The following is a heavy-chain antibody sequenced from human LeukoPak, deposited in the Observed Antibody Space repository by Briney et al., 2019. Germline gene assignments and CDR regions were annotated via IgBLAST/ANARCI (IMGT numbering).Heavy chain of an antibody. CDR2: IYYSGGT. CDR3: ARGGPNSSGFSGDGFDI. CDR1: GDSMSSYY. J-gene: IGHJ3*02. D-gene: IGHD3-22*01. V-gene: IGHV4-59*01. Sequence: SETLSLTCTVSGDSMSSYYWSWIRQPPGKGLEWIGYIYYSGGTDYNPSLKTRVTIEIDTSSDQFSLRLTSVTAADTAVYYCARGGPNSSGFSGDGFDIWGQGTMVTVSS.